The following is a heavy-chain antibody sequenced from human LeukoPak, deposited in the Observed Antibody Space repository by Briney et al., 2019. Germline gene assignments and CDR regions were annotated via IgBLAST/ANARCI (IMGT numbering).Heavy chain of an antibody. V-gene: IGHV4-39*01. Sequence: PSETLSLTCTVSGGSISSGYYWDWIRQPPGKGLEWIGSINQSGKTYYEPSLKSRVTISVDTSKTQFSLELRTVTAADTAVYYCARKKLVARGYFDYWGQGALVTVSS. CDR1: GGSISSGYY. CDR3: ARKKLVARGYFDY. J-gene: IGHJ4*02. CDR2: INQSGKT. D-gene: IGHD1-1*01.